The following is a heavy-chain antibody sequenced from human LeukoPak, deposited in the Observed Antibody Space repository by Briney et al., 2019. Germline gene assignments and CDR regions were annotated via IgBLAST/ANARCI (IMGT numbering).Heavy chain of an antibody. J-gene: IGHJ4*02. V-gene: IGHV3-7*03. D-gene: IGHD4-17*01. CDR3: ATTVTIRSASSYYFDY. CDR1: GFKFDDAT. CDR2: IKQDGSEK. Sequence: GGSLRLSCEISGFKFDDATMHWVRQAPGKGLEWVANIKQDGSEKYYVDSVKGRLTISRDNAKNSLYLQMNSLRAEDTAVYYCATTVTIRSASSYYFDYWGQGTLVTVSS.